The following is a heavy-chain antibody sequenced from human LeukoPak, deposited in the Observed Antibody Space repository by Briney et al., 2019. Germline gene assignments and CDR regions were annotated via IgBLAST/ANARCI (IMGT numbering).Heavy chain of an antibody. CDR3: ARDQEGFDY. V-gene: IGHV1-46*01. Sequence: ASVKVSCKVSGYSFTSNYIHWVRQAPGRGLEWMGMIYPRDGSTSYAQRFQDRVTVTRDTSTSTVHMELSGLRSEDTAVYYCARDQEGFDYWGRGTLVTVSS. J-gene: IGHJ4*02. CDR2: IYPRDGST. CDR1: GYSFTSNY.